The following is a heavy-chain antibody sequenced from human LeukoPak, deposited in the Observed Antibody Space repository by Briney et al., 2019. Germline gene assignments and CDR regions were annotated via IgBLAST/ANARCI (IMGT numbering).Heavy chain of an antibody. CDR1: GYTFTSYG. J-gene: IGHJ4*02. CDR2: ISAYNGNT. CDR3: ARDLLRIAAVPLGY. V-gene: IGHV1-18*01. Sequence: ASVKVSCKASGYTFTSYGISWVRQAPGQGLEWMGWISAYNGNTNYAQKLQGRVTMTTDTSTSTAYMELRSLRSDDTAVYYCARDLLRIAAVPLGYWGQGTLVTVSS. D-gene: IGHD6-13*01.